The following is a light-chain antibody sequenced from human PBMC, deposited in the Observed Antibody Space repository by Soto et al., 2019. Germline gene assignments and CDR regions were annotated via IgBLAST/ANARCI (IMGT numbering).Light chain of an antibody. Sequence: QSALTQPASVSGSPGQSITISCTGTSSDIGGYNYISWYQQLPGKAPKFSIYDVRNRPSGVSNRFSGSRSGNTASLTISGLQAEDEADYYCSSYTSSSTVIFGGGTKVTVL. CDR2: DVR. V-gene: IGLV2-14*01. J-gene: IGLJ2*01. CDR3: SSYTSSSTVI. CDR1: SSDIGGYNY.